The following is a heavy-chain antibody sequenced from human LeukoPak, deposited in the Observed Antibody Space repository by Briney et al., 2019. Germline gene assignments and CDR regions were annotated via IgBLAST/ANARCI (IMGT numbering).Heavy chain of an antibody. J-gene: IGHJ4*02. CDR2: IYNSGST. CDR3: AGLDRSGGASDAIDY. CDR1: GGSISSYY. Sequence: SETLSLTCTVSGGSISSYYWIWIRQPPGKGLEWIGYIYNSGSTKYNPSLKSRLSISVDPSKNQFSLRLSSVTAADTAVYYCAGLDRSGGASDAIDYWGQGTLVTVSS. V-gene: IGHV4-59*08. D-gene: IGHD3-10*01.